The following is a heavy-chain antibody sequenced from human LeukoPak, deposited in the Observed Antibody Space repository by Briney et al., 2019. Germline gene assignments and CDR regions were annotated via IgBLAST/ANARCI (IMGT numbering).Heavy chain of an antibody. D-gene: IGHD2-8*01. CDR2: INPYSGNT. J-gene: IGHJ5*02. V-gene: IGHV1-18*01. CDR3: ARGSSPKGGYCANARCPSFAP. CDR1: GYTLTKHG. Sequence: ASVKVSCKASGYTLTKHGISWLRQAPGQGLEWMGWINPYSGNTNYAQKFQGRVAMTTDTATTTAYMHLRSLTSDDTAIYYCARGSSPKGGYCANARCPSFAPWGQGTLVTVSS.